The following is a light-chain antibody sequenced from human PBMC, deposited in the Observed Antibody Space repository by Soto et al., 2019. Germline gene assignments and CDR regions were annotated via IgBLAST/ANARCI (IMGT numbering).Light chain of an antibody. J-gene: IGKJ5*01. V-gene: IGKV1-33*01. Sequence: IRMTQSPSSLSASVGDRVTITCQASQDISNYLNWYQQKLGKAPKLLIYDASNLETGVPSRFSGSGSGTDFTFTISSLQPEDIATYYCQQYSHLITFGQGTRLEI. CDR3: QQYSHLIT. CDR1: QDISNY. CDR2: DAS.